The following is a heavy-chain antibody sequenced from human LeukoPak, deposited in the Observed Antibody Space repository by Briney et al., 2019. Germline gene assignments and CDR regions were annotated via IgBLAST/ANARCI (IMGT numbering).Heavy chain of an antibody. CDR3: ARGLYCSSTSCYTSYWFDP. CDR1: GYTFTSYD. Sequence: ASVKVSYKASGYTFTSYDINWVRQATGQGLEWMGWMNPNSGNTGYAQKFQGRVTMTRNTSISTAYMELSSLRSEDTAVYYCARGLYCSSTSCYTSYWFDPWGQGTLVTVSS. J-gene: IGHJ5*02. CDR2: MNPNSGNT. V-gene: IGHV1-8*01. D-gene: IGHD2-2*02.